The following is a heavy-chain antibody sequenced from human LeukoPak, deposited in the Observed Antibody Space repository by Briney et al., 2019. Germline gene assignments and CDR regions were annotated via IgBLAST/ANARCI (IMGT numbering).Heavy chain of an antibody. Sequence: SETLSLTCTVSGGSISSSSYYWGWIRQPPGKGLEWIGSIYYSGSTYYNPSLKSRVTISVDTSKNQFSLKLSSVTAADTAVYYCARQGEITMIVVVPDWFDPWGQGTLVTVSS. V-gene: IGHV4-39*01. CDR3: ARQGEITMIVVVPDWFDP. J-gene: IGHJ5*02. CDR1: GGSISSSSYY. D-gene: IGHD3-22*01. CDR2: IYYSGST.